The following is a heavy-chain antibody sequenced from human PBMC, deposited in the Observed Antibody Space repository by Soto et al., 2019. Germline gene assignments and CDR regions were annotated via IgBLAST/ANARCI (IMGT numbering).Heavy chain of an antibody. CDR2: ISAYNGNT. V-gene: IGHV1-18*01. J-gene: IGHJ6*02. CDR1: GYTFTSYG. D-gene: IGHD6-13*01. Sequence: ASVKVSCKASGYTFTSYGISWVRQAPGQGLEWMGWISAYNGNTNYAQKLQGRVTMTTDTSTSTAYMELRSLRSDDTAVYYCACSNIAAAGFYYYGMDVWGRGTTVTVSS. CDR3: ACSNIAAAGFYYYGMDV.